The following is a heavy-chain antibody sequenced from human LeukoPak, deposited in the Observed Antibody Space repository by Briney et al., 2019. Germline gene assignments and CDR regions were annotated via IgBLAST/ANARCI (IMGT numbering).Heavy chain of an antibody. CDR1: GFTFSSYE. V-gene: IGHV3-48*03. CDR2: ISSSGSTI. D-gene: IGHD3-22*01. J-gene: IGHJ4*02. CDR3: ARVLFYDSD. Sequence: GGSLRLSCAASGFTFSSYEMNWVRQAPGKGLEWVSYISSSGSTIYYADSVKGRFTISRDNAKNSLYLQMNSLRAEDTAVYCCARVLFYDSDWGQGTLVTVSS.